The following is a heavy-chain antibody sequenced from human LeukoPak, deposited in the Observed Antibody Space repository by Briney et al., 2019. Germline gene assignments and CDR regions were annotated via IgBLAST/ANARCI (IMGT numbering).Heavy chain of an antibody. J-gene: IGHJ4*02. CDR2: ISWIGSST. D-gene: IGHD3-9*01. CDR1: GFTFDDYA. V-gene: IGHV3-20*04. Sequence: PGGSLRLSCAASGFTFDDYAMSWVRKGPGKGLDLVSGISWIGSSTGHADSVKGRFTISRVNARNSLYLQMNSLRAEDTAFYYCSRVLRRFDWSPFDYWGQGILVTVSS. CDR3: SRVLRRFDWSPFDY.